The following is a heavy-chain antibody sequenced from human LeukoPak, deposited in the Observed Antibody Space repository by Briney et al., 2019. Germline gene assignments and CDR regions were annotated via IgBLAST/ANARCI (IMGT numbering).Heavy chain of an antibody. Sequence: GGSLRLSCAASGFTFDDYGMSWVRQAPGKGLEWVSGINWNGGSTGYADSVEGRFTISRDNAKNSLYLQMNCLRAEDTALYYCARRGSSSSWYGMDYWGQGTLVTVSS. J-gene: IGHJ4*02. V-gene: IGHV3-20*04. D-gene: IGHD6-13*01. CDR3: ARRGSSSSWYGMDY. CDR1: GFTFDDYG. CDR2: INWNGGST.